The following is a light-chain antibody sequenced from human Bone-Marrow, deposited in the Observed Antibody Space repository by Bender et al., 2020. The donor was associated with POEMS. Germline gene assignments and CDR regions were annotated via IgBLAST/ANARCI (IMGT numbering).Light chain of an antibody. CDR1: SSDVGAYKY. V-gene: IGLV2-23*02. J-gene: IGLJ2*01. Sequence: QSALTQPASVAASPGQSITISCTGTSSDVGAYKYVSWYQQHPGKAPKLMIYDVSNRPSGVSNRFSGSKSGNTASLTISGLQTEDEAEYYCCSYAGSSTYVVFGGGTKLTVL. CDR2: DVS. CDR3: CSYAGSSTYVV.